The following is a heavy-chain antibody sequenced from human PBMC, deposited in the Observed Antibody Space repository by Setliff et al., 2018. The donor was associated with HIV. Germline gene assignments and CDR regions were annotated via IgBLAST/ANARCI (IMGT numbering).Heavy chain of an antibody. V-gene: IGHV3-23*01. Sequence: PGGSLRLSCAASGFTFSSYAMSWVRQAPGKGLEWVSAISNSGGSTYFADSVKGRFTISRDNSKNTLYLQMNSLRAEDTAVYYCARGVRGVVNGMDVWGQGTTVTVSS. D-gene: IGHD3-10*01. J-gene: IGHJ6*02. CDR3: ARGVRGVVNGMDV. CDR2: ISNSGGST. CDR1: GFTFSSYA.